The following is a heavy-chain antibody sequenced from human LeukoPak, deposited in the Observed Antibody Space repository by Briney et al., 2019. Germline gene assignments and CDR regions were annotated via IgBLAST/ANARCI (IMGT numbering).Heavy chain of an antibody. D-gene: IGHD4-11*01. CDR3: AHSPMTTAGFPFDP. CDR1: GFSLSTSGVG. Sequence: KGSGPTLVNPTQTLTLTCTFSGFSLSTSGVGVVWIRQPPGKALEWLALIYWNDDKRYSPALKSRLNITTDPSKNQVVLTMTNMDPVDTATYYCAHSPMTTAGFPFDPWGQGTLVTVSS. CDR2: IYWNDDK. V-gene: IGHV2-5*01. J-gene: IGHJ5*02.